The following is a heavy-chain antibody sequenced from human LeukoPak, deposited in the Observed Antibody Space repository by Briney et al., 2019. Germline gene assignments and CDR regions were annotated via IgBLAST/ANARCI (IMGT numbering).Heavy chain of an antibody. Sequence: ASVKVSCKASGYTFTGYYMHWVRQAPGQGLEWMGWINPNSGGTNYAQKFQGRVTMTRDTSISTAYMELSRLRSDDTAVYYCARAELRSHRYFDLWGRGTLVTVSS. CDR1: GYTFTGYY. CDR3: ARAELRSHRYFDL. J-gene: IGHJ2*01. D-gene: IGHD3-3*01. CDR2: INPNSGGT. V-gene: IGHV1-2*02.